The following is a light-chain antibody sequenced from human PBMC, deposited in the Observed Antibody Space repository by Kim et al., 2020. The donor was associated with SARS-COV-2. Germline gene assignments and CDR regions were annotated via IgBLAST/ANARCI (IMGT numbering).Light chain of an antibody. CDR3: QQYSSSPAT. Sequence: SHGERATLSCRASQSVSSNDLAWYQQKPGQAPRLLIYGASSRATGIPDRFSGSGSGTDFTLTITRLEPEDFAVYYCQQYSSSPATFGQGTKVDIK. CDR2: GAS. CDR1: QSVSSND. V-gene: IGKV3-20*01. J-gene: IGKJ1*01.